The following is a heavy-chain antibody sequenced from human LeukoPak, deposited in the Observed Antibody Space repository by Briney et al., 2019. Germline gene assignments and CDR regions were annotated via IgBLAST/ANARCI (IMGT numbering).Heavy chain of an antibody. CDR2: TYYRSKWYN. Sequence: SQTLSLTCAISGDSVSSNSDAWNWIRQSPSRGLEWLGRTYYRSKWYNDYAVSVKSRITINPDTSKNQFSLQLNSVTPEDTAVYYCAREFIVQYNWFDPWGQGTLVTVSS. V-gene: IGHV6-1*01. CDR3: AREFIVQYNWFDP. J-gene: IGHJ5*02. D-gene: IGHD1-26*01. CDR1: GDSVSSNSDA.